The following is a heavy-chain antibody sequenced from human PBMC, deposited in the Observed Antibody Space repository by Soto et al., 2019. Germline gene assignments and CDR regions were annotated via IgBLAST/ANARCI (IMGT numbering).Heavy chain of an antibody. J-gene: IGHJ4*02. CDR2: IYPGESDT. CDR3: ARAPSHRWYQHFAY. D-gene: IGHD6-13*01. CDR1: GYGFASYW. Sequence: PGESLKISCEASGYGFASYWIGWVRQMPGKGREGVGGIYPGESDTRYNPSFQGHGTISADKSINTAYPQWNSLEASATAIYYCARAPSHRWYQHFAYWGKGTLAPV. V-gene: IGHV5-51*01.